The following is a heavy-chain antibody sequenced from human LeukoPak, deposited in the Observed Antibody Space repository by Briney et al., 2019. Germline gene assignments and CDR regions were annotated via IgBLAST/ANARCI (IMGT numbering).Heavy chain of an antibody. Sequence: SETLSLTCTVSGGSISSYYWSWIRQPPGKGLEWIGYIYYSGSTNYNPSLKSRVTISVDTSKNQFSLKLSSVTAADTAVYYCARENSNSWYLDYWGQGTLVTVSS. V-gene: IGHV4-59*01. CDR1: GGSISSYY. CDR3: ARENSNSWYLDY. J-gene: IGHJ4*02. CDR2: IYYSGST. D-gene: IGHD6-13*01.